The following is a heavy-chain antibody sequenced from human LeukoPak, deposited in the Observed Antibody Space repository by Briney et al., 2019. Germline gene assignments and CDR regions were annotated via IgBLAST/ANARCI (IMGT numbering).Heavy chain of an antibody. D-gene: IGHD6-13*01. CDR2: IIPIFGTA. CDR1: GGTISSYA. CDR3: ASYESEFTAAAGNTAHDAFDI. Sequence: SVKVSCKASGGTISSYAISWVRQAPGQGLEWMGGIIPIFGTANYAQKFQGRVTITTDESTSTAYMELSSLRSEDTAVYYCASYESEFTAAAGNTAHDAFDIWGQGTMVTVSS. V-gene: IGHV1-69*05. J-gene: IGHJ3*02.